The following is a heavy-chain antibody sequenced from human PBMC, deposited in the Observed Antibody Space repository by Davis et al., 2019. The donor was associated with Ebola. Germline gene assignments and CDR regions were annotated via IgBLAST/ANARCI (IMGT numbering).Heavy chain of an antibody. D-gene: IGHD3-10*01. CDR1: GFTFSSYA. J-gene: IGHJ5*02. V-gene: IGHV3-21*01. CDR3: ARVAAFTIWFDP. Sequence: GGSLRLSCAASGFTFSSYAMSWVRQAPGKGLEWVSSISSSSSYIYYADSVKGRFTISRDNAKNSLYLQMNSLRAEDTAVYYCARVAAFTIWFDPWGQGTLVTVSS. CDR2: ISSSSSYI.